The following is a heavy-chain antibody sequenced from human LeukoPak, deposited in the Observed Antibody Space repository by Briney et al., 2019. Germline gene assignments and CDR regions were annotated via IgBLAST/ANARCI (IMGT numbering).Heavy chain of an antibody. D-gene: IGHD3-22*01. J-gene: IGHJ3*02. CDR3: ARRYYYDSSGYSDAFDI. CDR1: GFTFSYYE. Sequence: PGGSLRLSCAASGFTFSYYEMNWVRQAPGKGLEWVSSISSSSSYIYYADSVKGRFTISRDNAKNSLYLQMNSLRAEDTAVYYCARRYYYDSSGYSDAFDIWGQGTMVTVSS. V-gene: IGHV3-21*01. CDR2: ISSSSSYI.